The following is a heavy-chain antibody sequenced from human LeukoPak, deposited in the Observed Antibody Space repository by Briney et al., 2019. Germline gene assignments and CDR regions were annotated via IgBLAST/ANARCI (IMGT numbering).Heavy chain of an antibody. CDR1: GGSISSYY. J-gene: IGHJ4*02. V-gene: IGHV4-59*01. CDR2: MYYSGST. CDR3: ARGSEDSSGYSFDY. D-gene: IGHD3-22*01. Sequence: PSETLSLTCTVSGGSISSYYWSWIRQPPGKGLEWIGYMYYSGSTNYNPSLRSRVTILVGTSKNQFSLKLSSVTAADTAVYYCARGSEDSSGYSFDYWGQGTLVTVSS.